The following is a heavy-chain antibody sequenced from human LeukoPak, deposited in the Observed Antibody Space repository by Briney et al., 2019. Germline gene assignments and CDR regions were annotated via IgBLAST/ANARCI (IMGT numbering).Heavy chain of an antibody. V-gene: IGHV3-48*03. J-gene: IGHJ4*02. CDR3: ARDQDSSGYLDDWLPFDY. Sequence: GGSLRLSCAASGFTFSSYEMNWVRQAPGKGLEWVSYISSSGSTIYYADSVKGRFTISRDNAKNSLYLQMNSLRAEDTAVYYCARDQDSSGYLDDWLPFDYWGQGTLVTVSS. D-gene: IGHD3-22*01. CDR2: ISSSGSTI. CDR1: GFTFSSYE.